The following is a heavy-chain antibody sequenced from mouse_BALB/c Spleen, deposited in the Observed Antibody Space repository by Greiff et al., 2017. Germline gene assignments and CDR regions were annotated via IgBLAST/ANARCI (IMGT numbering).Heavy chain of an antibody. CDR3: ARRNDGSWFAY. Sequence: VQLQQSGAELVQPGASVKLSCKASGYTFTSYDINWVRQRPEQGLEWIGWIFPGDGSTKYNEKFKGKSTLTTDKSSSTAYMQHSRLTSEDAAVDFCARRNDGSWFAYWGQGTRVTVAA. V-gene: IGHV1S56*01. CDR2: IFPGDGST. D-gene: IGHD2-12*01. J-gene: IGHJ3*01. CDR1: GYTFTSYD.